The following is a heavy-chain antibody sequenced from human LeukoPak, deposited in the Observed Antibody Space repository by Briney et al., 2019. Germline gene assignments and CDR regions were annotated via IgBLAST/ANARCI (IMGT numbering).Heavy chain of an antibody. D-gene: IGHD1-1*01. CDR1: GFTFSSYS. V-gene: IGHV3-30*03. CDR2: ISYDGSNK. Sequence: GGSLRLSCAASGFTFSSYSMNWVRQAPGKGLEGVAVISYDGSNKYYADSVKGRFTISRDNSKNTLYLQMNSLRAEDTAVYYCARDWGTGSVDYWGQGTLVTVSS. J-gene: IGHJ4*02. CDR3: ARDWGTGSVDY.